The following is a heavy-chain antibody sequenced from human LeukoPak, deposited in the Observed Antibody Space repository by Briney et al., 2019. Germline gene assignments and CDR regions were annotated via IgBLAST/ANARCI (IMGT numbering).Heavy chain of an antibody. D-gene: IGHD5-12*01. Sequence: GGSLRLSCAASGFRFSSYAMHWVRQAPGKGLQWVAFIQFDGSDKYYADSVKGRFTISRDNSKNTLYLQMNSLRAEDTAVYYCARGPSGYHNTGGQGTLVTVSS. V-gene: IGHV3-30*02. CDR3: ARGPSGYHNT. J-gene: IGHJ4*02. CDR2: IQFDGSDK. CDR1: GFRFSSYA.